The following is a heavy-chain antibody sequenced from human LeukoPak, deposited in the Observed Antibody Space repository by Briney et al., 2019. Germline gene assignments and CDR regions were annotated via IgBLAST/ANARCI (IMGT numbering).Heavy chain of an antibody. V-gene: IGHV1-18*01. CDR3: ARYCSSSTCWMKGGFDI. CDR1: GYTFTSYG. Sequence: ASVKVSCKASGYTFTSYGISWVRQAPGQGLEWMGWISAYNGNTNYAQKLQGRVTMTTDTSTSTAYMELRSLRSDDTAVYYCARYCSSSTCWMKGGFDIWGQGTMVTVSS. J-gene: IGHJ3*02. CDR2: ISAYNGNT. D-gene: IGHD2-2*01.